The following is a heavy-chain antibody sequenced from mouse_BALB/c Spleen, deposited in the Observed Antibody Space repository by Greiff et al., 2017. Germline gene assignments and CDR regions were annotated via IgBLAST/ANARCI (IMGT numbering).Heavy chain of an antibody. J-gene: IGHJ4*01. V-gene: IGHV1-80*01. D-gene: IGHD1-1*01. CDR1: GYAFSSYW. CDR3: ARLRGYYGSSYYAMDY. Sequence: VKLQESGAELVRPGSSVKISCKASGYAFSSYWMNWVKQRPGQGLEWIGQIYPGDGDTNYNGKFKGKATLTADKSSSTAYMQLSSLTSEDSAVYFCARLRGYYGSSYYAMDYWGQGTSVTVSS. CDR2: IYPGDGDT.